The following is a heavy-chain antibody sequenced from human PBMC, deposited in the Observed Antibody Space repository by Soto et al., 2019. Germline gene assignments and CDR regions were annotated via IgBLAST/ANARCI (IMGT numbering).Heavy chain of an antibody. V-gene: IGHV4-31*03. CDR1: GGSISSGGYY. J-gene: IGHJ6*02. Sequence: PSETLCLTCTVSGGSISSGGYYWSWIRQQPGKGLEWIGYIYYSGSTYYNPSLKSRVTISVDTSKNQFSLKLSSVTAADTAVYYCARVVAVAGTIYYGMDVWGQGTTVTVSS. CDR2: IYYSGST. D-gene: IGHD6-19*01. CDR3: ARVVAVAGTIYYGMDV.